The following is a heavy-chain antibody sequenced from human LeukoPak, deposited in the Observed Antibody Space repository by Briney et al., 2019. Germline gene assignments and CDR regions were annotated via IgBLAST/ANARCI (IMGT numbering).Heavy chain of an antibody. CDR3: AVATPYYYDSSGYYPLGY. V-gene: IGHV3-30*19. J-gene: IGHJ4*02. CDR2: ISYDGSNK. CDR1: GFTFSSYG. Sequence: GGSLRLSCAASGFTFSSYGMHWVRQAPGKGLEWVAVISYDGSNKYYADSVKGRFTISRDNSKNTLYLQMNSLRAEDTAVYYCAVATPYYYDSSGYYPLGYWGQGTLVTVSS. D-gene: IGHD3-22*01.